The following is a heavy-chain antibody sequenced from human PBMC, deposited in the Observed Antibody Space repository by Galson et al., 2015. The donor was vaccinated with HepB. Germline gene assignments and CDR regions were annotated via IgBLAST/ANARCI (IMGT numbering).Heavy chain of an antibody. D-gene: IGHD6-13*01. CDR3: ARIPGQQHTYYSDL. V-gene: IGHV3-23*01. Sequence: SLRLACAASGLTFSNYAMTWVRQAPGKGLEWVSGIIGSGSPTYYADSVRGRFTISRDNSKNTLYLQMISLTAEDNAIYSCARIPGQQHTYYSDLWGQGTLVTVSS. CDR1: GLTFSNYA. CDR2: IIGSGSPT. J-gene: IGHJ4*02.